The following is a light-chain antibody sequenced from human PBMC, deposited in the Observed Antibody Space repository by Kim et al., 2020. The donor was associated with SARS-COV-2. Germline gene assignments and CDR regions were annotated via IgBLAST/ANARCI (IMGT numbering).Light chain of an antibody. CDR3: QHRSNWPPT. J-gene: IGKJ1*01. CDR2: DAS. V-gene: IGKV3-11*01. Sequence: EIVLTQSPATLSLSPGERATLSCRASQSVSSYLAWYQQKPGQAPRLLIYDASNRATGIPARISGSGSGTEFSLTISSLESEDFAVYYCQHRSNWPPTFGQGTKVDIK. CDR1: QSVSSY.